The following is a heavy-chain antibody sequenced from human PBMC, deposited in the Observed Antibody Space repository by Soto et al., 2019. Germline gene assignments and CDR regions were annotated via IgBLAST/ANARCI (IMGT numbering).Heavy chain of an antibody. D-gene: IGHD3-22*01. J-gene: IGHJ4*02. CDR1: GGPISSGDYY. CDR3: AREPLSYDSSGYYPGYFDY. V-gene: IGHV4-30-4*08. CDR2: IYYSGST. Sequence: TVSGGPISSGDYYWSWIRQPPGKGLEWIGYIYYSGSTYYNPSLKSRVTISVDTSKNQFSLKLSSVTAADTAVYYCAREPLSYDSSGYYPGYFDYWGQGTLVTVS.